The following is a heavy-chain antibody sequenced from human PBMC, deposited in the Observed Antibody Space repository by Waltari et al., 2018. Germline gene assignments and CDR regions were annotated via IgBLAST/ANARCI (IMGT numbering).Heavy chain of an antibody. CDR2: IYYSGST. D-gene: IGHD2-2*01. Sequence: QVQLQESGPGLVKPSETLSLTCTVSGGSISSYYWSWIRQPPGKGLEWIGYIYYSGSTNYNPSLKSRVTISVDTSKNQFSLKLSSVTAADTAVYYCARGDREGYCSSTSCYYYYYMDVWGKGTTVTISS. J-gene: IGHJ6*03. CDR1: GGSISSYY. V-gene: IGHV4-59*01. CDR3: ARGDREGYCSSTSCYYYYYMDV.